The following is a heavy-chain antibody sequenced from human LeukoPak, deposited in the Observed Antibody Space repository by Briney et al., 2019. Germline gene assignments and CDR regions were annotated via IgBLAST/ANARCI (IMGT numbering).Heavy chain of an antibody. CDR2: IHYSGST. CDR3: ARTGSTVTMLYPFDH. D-gene: IGHD4-17*01. Sequence: SETLSLTCTVSGGSISSYYWSWIRQPPGKGLEWIGYIHYSGSTNHSPSLKSRVSISVDTSKNQFSLKLSSVTAADTAVYYCARTGSTVTMLYPFDHWGQGTLVTVSS. CDR1: GGSISSYY. J-gene: IGHJ4*02. V-gene: IGHV4-59*01.